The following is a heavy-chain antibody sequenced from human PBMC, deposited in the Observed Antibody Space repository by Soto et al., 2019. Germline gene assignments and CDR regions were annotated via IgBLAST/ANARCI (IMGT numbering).Heavy chain of an antibody. D-gene: IGHD1-1*01. CDR3: ARDKDREQLGGNYYYALDV. J-gene: IGHJ6*02. CDR2: IIPIFRTP. Sequence: QVQLVQSGAEVKKPGSSVKVSCKASGDTFSSFAISWVRQAPGQGLEWMGGIIPIFRTPKYAQKFQGRVTITADEPTSPAYMELSSLRSDDTAVYYCARDKDREQLGGNYYYALDVWGQGTTVIVSS. CDR1: GDTFSSFA. V-gene: IGHV1-69*12.